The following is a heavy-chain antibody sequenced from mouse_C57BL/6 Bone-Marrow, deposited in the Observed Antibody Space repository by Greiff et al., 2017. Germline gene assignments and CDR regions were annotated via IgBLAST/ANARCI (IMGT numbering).Heavy chain of an antibody. Sequence: VQLQQSGAELVKPGASVKLSCKASGYTFTSYWMHWVKQRPRQGLEWIGMIHPNSGSTNYNEKFKGKATLTVDKSSSTAYMQLSSLTSEVSAVYYCAREDTTVVSDYWGQGTTLTVTS. CDR1: GYTFTSYW. D-gene: IGHD1-1*01. V-gene: IGHV1-64*01. J-gene: IGHJ2*01. CDR3: AREDTTVVSDY. CDR2: IHPNSGST.